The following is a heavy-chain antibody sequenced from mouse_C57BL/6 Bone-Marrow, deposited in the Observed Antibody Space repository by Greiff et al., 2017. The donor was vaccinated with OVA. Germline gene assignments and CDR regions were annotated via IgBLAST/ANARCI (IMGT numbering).Heavy chain of an antibody. CDR1: GYTFTSYG. CDR3: ARGNYYGSSYGGYAMGY. Sequence: QVQLQQSGAELARPGASVKLSCKASGYTFTSYGISWVKQRTGQGLEWIGAIYTRSGNNYYHEKFKGKATLTADKSSSTAYMELRSLTSEDAAVYFCARGNYYGSSYGGYAMGYWGQGTSVTVSS. V-gene: IGHV1-81*01. CDR2: IYTRSGNN. D-gene: IGHD1-1*01. J-gene: IGHJ4*01.